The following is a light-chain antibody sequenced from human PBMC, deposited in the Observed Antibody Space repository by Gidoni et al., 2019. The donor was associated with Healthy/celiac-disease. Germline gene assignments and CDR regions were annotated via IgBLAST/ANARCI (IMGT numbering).Light chain of an antibody. CDR3: QKYNNWPHT. V-gene: IGKV3-15*01. CDR2: AAS. CDR1: KRVSNN. Sequence: EIVLTQSPATLAVSPGERATLPCRSRKRVSNNLACYQQKPGQAPRLLLYAASTRDTGIPARCSGSGGGTEFNITSSSLQSEDVAVYYCQKYNNWPHTFGEGTKVEIK. J-gene: IGKJ4*01.